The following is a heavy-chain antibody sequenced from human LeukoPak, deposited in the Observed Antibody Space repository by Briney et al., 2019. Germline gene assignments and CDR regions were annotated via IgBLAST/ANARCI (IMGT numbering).Heavy chain of an antibody. D-gene: IGHD4-17*01. Sequence: PSETLYLTCAVYGGSFSGYYWSWIRQPPGKGLEWIGEINHSGSTNYNPSLKSRVTISVDTSKNQFSLKLSSVTAADTAVYYCARVIEPTMTAWYYYYYYGMDVWAKGPRSPSP. J-gene: IGHJ6*02. CDR3: ARVIEPTMTAWYYYYYYGMDV. CDR2: INHSGST. CDR1: GGSFSGYY. V-gene: IGHV4-34*01.